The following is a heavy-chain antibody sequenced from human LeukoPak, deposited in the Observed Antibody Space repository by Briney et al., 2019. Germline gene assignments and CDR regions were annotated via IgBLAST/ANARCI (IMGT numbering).Heavy chain of an antibody. CDR2: AFNSGST. D-gene: IGHD4-17*01. J-gene: IGHJ4*02. CDR3: ARNATTVNHVYKYFDY. Sequence: SETLSLTCSVSGGSMNGGLYYWGWIRQSPGKGLEWIGSAFNSGSTSYNPSLKSRATISVDTSKTEFSLKLSSVTAADTAVYYCARNATTVNHVYKYFDYWGQGTPVTVSS. V-gene: IGHV4-39*01. CDR1: GGSMNGGLYY.